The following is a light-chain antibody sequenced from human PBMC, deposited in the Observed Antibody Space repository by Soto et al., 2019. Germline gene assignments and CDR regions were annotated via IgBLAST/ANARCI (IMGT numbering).Light chain of an antibody. J-gene: IGLJ1*01. CDR2: DVS. CDR1: SSGVGGYNY. Sequence: QSVLTQPASVSGSPGRSITISCTGTSSGVGGYNYVSWYQQLPGKAPKLMIYDVSDRPSGVSNRFSGSKSGNTASLTISGLQAEDEADYYCSSYTSSSLYVFGTGTKVTVL. CDR3: SSYTSSSLYV. V-gene: IGLV2-14*01.